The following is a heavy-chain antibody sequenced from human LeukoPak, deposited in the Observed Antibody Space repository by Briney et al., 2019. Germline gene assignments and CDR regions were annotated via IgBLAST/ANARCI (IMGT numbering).Heavy chain of an antibody. CDR1: GFTFSDYY. V-gene: IGHV3-11*04. J-gene: IGHJ4*02. CDR3: ARSPIVGATYVDY. D-gene: IGHD1-26*01. CDR2: ISGTGTAI. Sequence: GGSLRLSCAVSGFTFSDYYMSWIRQAPGKGLEWVSYISGTGTAIYYADSVKGRFTISRDNARKSLYLQMNALRAEDTAVYYCARSPIVGATYVDYWGQGTLVTVSS.